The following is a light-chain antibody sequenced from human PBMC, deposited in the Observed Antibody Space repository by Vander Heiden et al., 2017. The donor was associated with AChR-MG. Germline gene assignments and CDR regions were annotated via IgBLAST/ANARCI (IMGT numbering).Light chain of an antibody. CDR1: SLRNFY. CDR3: SSRDSSGNHPYVV. J-gene: IGLJ2*01. Sequence: SSELTQDPAVSVALGQTARITCQGDSLRNFYASWYQQKPRQAPVLVIYGKNNRPSGIPDRFSGSSSGNTASLTIAGAQAEDEADYFCSSRDSSGNHPYVVFGGGTKLTVL. V-gene: IGLV3-19*01. CDR2: GKN.